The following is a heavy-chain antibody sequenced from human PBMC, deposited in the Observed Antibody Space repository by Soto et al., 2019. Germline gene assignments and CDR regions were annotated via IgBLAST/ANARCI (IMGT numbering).Heavy chain of an antibody. J-gene: IGHJ4*02. CDR1: GGSISSSSYY. D-gene: IGHD3-22*01. CDR2: IYYSGST. V-gene: IGHV4-39*07. Sequence: SETLSLTCTVSGGSISSSSYYWGWIRQPPGKGLEWIGSIYYSGSTYYNPSLKSRVTISVDTSKNQFSLKLSSVTAADTAVYYCAREERDYLDSSGSLDYWGRGTLVTVSS. CDR3: AREERDYLDSSGSLDY.